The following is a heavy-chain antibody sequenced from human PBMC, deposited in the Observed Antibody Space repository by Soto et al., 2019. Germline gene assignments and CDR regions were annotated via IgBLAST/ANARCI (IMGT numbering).Heavy chain of an antibody. D-gene: IGHD2-2*01. CDR2: IWYDGSNK. V-gene: IGHV3-33*01. Sequence: GGSLRLSCAASGFTFSSYCMHWVRQASGKGLEWVAVIWYDGSNKYYADSVKGRFTISRDNSKNTLYLQMNSLRAEDTAVYYCARDRYYCISTSCYGWFDPWGQGTLVTVPS. CDR3: ARDRYYCISTSCYGWFDP. J-gene: IGHJ5*02. CDR1: GFTFSSYC.